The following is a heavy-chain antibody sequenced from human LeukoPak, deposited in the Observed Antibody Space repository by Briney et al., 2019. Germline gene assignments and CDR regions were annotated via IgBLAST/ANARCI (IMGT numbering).Heavy chain of an antibody. CDR2: ISNSGGRT. CDR1: GFTFSSYA. D-gene: IGHD3-10*01. V-gene: IGHV3-23*01. CDR3: AKPYGSEHDAFDI. J-gene: IGHJ3*02. Sequence: GGSLRLSCAASGFTFSSYAMSWVRQAPGKGLEWVSSISNSGGRTFYTDSVKGRFTISRDNSKITLYLQMNSLRAEDTAVYYCAKPYGSEHDAFDIWGQGTMVTVSS.